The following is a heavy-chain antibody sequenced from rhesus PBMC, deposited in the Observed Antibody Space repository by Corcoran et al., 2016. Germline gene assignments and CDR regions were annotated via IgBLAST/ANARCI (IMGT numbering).Heavy chain of an antibody. J-gene: IGHJ4*01. D-gene: IGHD4-23*01. CDR1: GGSISSNY. Sequence: QVQLQESGPELVKPSETLSLTCAVPGGSISSNYWSWFRQPPGKGLEWIGYIGGRSGSTNYNPSRKSRVTISTDTSKNQFSLKLSSVTAADTAVYYCARREVTTGVGDYWGQGVLVTVSS. V-gene: IGHV4-165*01. CDR3: ARREVTTGVGDY. CDR2: IGGRSGST.